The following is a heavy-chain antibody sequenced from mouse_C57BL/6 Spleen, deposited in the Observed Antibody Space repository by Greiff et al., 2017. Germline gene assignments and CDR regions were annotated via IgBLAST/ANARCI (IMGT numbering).Heavy chain of an antibody. Sequence: EVKLQESGGGLVQPKGSLKLSCAASGFSFNTYAMNWVRQAPGKGLEWVARISSKSNNYATYYDVYGKGRINIYRDDSESTLYLQMNNLKTEVTALYYCVVTGYFDDWGQGTTLTVSS. CDR3: VVTGYFDD. J-gene: IGHJ2*01. CDR2: ISSKSNNYAT. CDR1: GFSFNTYA. V-gene: IGHV10-1*01. D-gene: IGHD2-12*01.